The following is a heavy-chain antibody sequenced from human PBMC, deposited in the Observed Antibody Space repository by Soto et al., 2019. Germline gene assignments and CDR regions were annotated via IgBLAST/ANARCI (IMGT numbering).Heavy chain of an antibody. CDR3: ARTAIIRGVTDY. Sequence: QVQLQESGPGLVKPSQTLSLTCTVSGDSISSVDYYWTWFRQPPGKALEWIGYIYHSGSTYYNPSLASRVTVSVDTSKHHFSLRLTSVTAADAAVYFCARTAIIRGVTDYWGQGTLVTVSS. CDR2: IYHSGST. J-gene: IGHJ4*02. D-gene: IGHD3-3*01. CDR1: GDSISSVDYY. V-gene: IGHV4-30-4*01.